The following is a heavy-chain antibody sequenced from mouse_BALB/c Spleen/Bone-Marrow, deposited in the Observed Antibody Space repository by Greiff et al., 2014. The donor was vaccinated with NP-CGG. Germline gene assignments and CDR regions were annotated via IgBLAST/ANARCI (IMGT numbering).Heavy chain of an antibody. CDR3: ARHGNYAMDY. CDR1: GFSLTSYG. Sequence: VKVVQSGPGLVAPSQRLSITCTISGFSLTSYGVHWVRQPPGKGLEWLVVIWSDGSTTYNSALKSRLSISKDNSKSQVFLKMNSLQTDDTAMYYCARHGNYAMDYWGQGTSVTVSS. D-gene: IGHD1-1*02. J-gene: IGHJ4*01. CDR2: IWSDGST. V-gene: IGHV2-6-1*01.